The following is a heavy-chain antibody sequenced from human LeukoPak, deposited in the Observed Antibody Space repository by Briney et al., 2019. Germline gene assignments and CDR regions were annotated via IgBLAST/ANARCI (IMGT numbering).Heavy chain of an antibody. V-gene: IGHV3-30*19. CDR2: ISYDGSHK. J-gene: IGHJ6*03. CDR1: GFTFSSYG. CDR3: ARVHSSDWNAYFYYLDV. D-gene: IGHD1-1*01. Sequence: GGSLRLSCAASGFTFSSYGMHWVRQAPGKGLEWVALISYDGSHKYYADSVKGRFTVSRDNSKNTLYLQMNSLRPEDTAIYYCARVHSSDWNAYFYYLDVWGEGTTVTVSS.